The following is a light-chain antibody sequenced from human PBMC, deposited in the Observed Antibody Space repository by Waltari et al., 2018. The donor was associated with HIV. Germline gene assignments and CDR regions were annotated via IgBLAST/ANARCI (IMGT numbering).Light chain of an antibody. V-gene: IGLV3-1*01. CDR2: QDN. Sequence: SSELIQPPSMSVSPGQTASITCSGDKLGNKYASWYQQKTGQSPVLVMYQDNKRPSDIPERFSGSKSGDTATLTISGTQALDEADYYCQAWDTSGVVFGGGTKLPVL. J-gene: IGLJ2*01. CDR1: KLGNKY. CDR3: QAWDTSGVV.